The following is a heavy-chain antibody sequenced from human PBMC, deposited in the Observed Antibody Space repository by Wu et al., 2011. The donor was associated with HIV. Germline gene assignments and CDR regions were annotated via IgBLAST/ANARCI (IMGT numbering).Heavy chain of an antibody. J-gene: IGHJ6*03. Sequence: QVQLVQSGAEVKKPGSSVKVSCKASGGTFSSYAISWVRQAPGQGLEWMGKIIPFFGTSNYAQTFQDRVTITADESTSTAYMVLSSLRSEDTAVYYRAREYMVRGTYYFYYMDVWGKGPRSPSP. D-gene: IGHD3-10*01. V-gene: IGHV1-69*18. CDR2: IIPFFGTS. CDR1: GGTFSSYA. CDR3: AREYMVRGTYYFYYMDV.